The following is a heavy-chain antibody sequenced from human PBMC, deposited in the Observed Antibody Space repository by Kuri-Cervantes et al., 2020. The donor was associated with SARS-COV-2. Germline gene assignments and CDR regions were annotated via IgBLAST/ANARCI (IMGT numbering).Heavy chain of an antibody. CDR1: GFTFSNAW. V-gene: IGHV3-15*01. CDR2: IKSKTDGGTT. Sequence: GESLKISCAASGFTFSNAWMSWVRQAPGKGLEWVGRIKSKTDGGTTDYAAPVKGRFTISRDDSKNTLYLQMNSLKTEDTVVFYCAGGGRAPTPWSIFGVVIIPVAYYYFCVDVWGRGTTVTVSS. J-gene: IGHJ6*03. D-gene: IGHD3-3*01. CDR3: AGGGRAPTPWSIFGVVIIPVAYYYFCVDV.